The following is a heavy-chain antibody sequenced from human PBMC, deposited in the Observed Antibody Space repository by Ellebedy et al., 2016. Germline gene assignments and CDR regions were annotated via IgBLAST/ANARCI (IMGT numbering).Heavy chain of an antibody. V-gene: IGHV3-64*02. Sequence: GGSLRLXXSASGFTFNTYAMHWVRLAPGKGLESVSAISSDGGRTYYAASVQGRFTISRDNSKNTLYLQMGSLRAEDMAVYYCARLQSGGGLDYWGQGTLVTVSS. J-gene: IGHJ4*02. CDR2: ISSDGGRT. CDR3: ARLQSGGGLDY. D-gene: IGHD4-11*01. CDR1: GFTFNTYA.